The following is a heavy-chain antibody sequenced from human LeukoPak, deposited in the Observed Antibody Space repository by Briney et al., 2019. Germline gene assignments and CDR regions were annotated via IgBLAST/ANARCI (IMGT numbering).Heavy chain of an antibody. CDR1: GGSISSYY. Sequence: SETLSLTCTVSGGSISSYYWSWIRQPPGKGLEWIGYIYYSGSTNYNPSLKSRVTTSVDTSKNQFSLKLSSVTAADTAVYYCARDRTMVRGAQYYYYYYGMDVWGQGTTVTVSS. CDR3: ARDRTMVRGAQYYYYYYGMDV. J-gene: IGHJ6*02. D-gene: IGHD3-10*01. CDR2: IYYSGST. V-gene: IGHV4-59*01.